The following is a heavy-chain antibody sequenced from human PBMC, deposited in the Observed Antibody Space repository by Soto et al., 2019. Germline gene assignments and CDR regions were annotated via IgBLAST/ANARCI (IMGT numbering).Heavy chain of an antibody. V-gene: IGHV4-30-2*01. Sequence: QLQLQESGSGLVKPSQTLSLTSAAPVAPFRMGGNPWTWFRKPPGKGLEWIGYIYHSGSTYYNPSLKSRVTISVDRSKNQFSLKLSSVTAADTAVYYCAAGGELPRYYWGQGTLVTVSS. CDR3: AAGGELPRYY. D-gene: IGHD1-26*01. CDR1: VAPFRMGGNP. CDR2: IYHSGST. J-gene: IGHJ4*02.